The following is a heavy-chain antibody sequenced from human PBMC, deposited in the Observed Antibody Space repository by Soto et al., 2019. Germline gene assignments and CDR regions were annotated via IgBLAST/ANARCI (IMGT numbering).Heavy chain of an antibody. CDR2: IYPGDQET. Sequence: PGESLKISCQCSGYTFSNFWIGWVRQLPGRGLEWMGIIYPGDQETRYSPPFHGKVTISADKSINTAYLQWNSLEASDTAFYFCARSPRSSPYFDYWGQGALVTVSS. D-gene: IGHD6-13*01. CDR1: GYTFSNFW. CDR3: ARSPRSSPYFDY. J-gene: IGHJ4*02. V-gene: IGHV5-51*01.